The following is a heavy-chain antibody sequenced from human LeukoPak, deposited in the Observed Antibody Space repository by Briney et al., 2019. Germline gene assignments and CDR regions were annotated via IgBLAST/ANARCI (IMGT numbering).Heavy chain of an antibody. Sequence: GRSLKLSCAASRFTFRNHGMHWVRQAPGKGLEWVAVIWYDGSEKYYVDSVKGRFTISRDISKNTLYLQMNSLRAEDSALYYCARGGRGSAAVVAPRSFDIWGQGTMVTVSS. D-gene: IGHD3-22*01. CDR1: RFTFRNHG. CDR2: IWYDGSEK. CDR3: ARGGRGSAAVVAPRSFDI. J-gene: IGHJ3*02. V-gene: IGHV3-33*01.